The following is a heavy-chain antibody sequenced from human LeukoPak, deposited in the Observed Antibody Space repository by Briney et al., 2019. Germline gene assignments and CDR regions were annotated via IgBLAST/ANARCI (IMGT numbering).Heavy chain of an antibody. CDR1: LYTLTELS. CDR3: ATVRWFDP. V-gene: IGHV1-24*01. J-gene: IGHJ5*02. Sequence: VASVKVSCKVSLYTLTELSMYWVRQAPGKGLEWMGGFYPEDGETIYAQQFQGRVTMTEDTSTDTDNMELSSLRSEDTAVYYCATVRWFDPWGQGTLVTVCS. CDR2: FYPEDGET.